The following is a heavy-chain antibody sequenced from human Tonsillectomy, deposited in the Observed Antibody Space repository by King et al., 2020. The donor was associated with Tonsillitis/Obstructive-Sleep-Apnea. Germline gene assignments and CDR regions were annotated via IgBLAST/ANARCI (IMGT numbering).Heavy chain of an antibody. CDR2: INTNTGNP. J-gene: IGHJ2*01. CDR1: GYTFTNYA. V-gene: IGHV7-4-1*02. D-gene: IGHD2-2*02. CDR3: ARDQGWVPPAIGSGVDWYFDL. Sequence: VQLVESGSELKKPGASVKVSCKASGYTFTNYAMNWVRQAPGQGLEWMGWINTNTGNPTYAQGFTGRFVFSLDTSVSTAYLQVSSLKAEDTAVYYCARDQGWVPPAIGSGVDWYFDLWGRGTLVTVSS.